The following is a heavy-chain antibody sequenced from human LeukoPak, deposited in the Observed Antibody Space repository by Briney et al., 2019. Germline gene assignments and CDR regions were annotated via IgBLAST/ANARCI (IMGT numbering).Heavy chain of an antibody. D-gene: IGHD6-13*01. V-gene: IGHV3-7*03. CDR2: IKQDGSEK. J-gene: IGHJ6*04. Sequence: GGSLRLSCAASGFTFSSYWMRWVRQAPGKGLEWVANIKQDGSEKYYVDSVKGRFTISRDNAKNSLYLQMNSLRAEDSAVYYCARDRHSSSWLYYYYGMDVWGKGTTVTVSS. CDR3: ARDRHSSSWLYYYYGMDV. CDR1: GFTFSSYW.